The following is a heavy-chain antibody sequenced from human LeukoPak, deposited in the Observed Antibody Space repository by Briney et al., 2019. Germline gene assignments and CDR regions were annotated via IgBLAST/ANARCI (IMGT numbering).Heavy chain of an antibody. Sequence: GGSLRLSCAASGFTFSSYAMHWVRQAPGKGLEWVAVISYDGSNKYYADSVKGRFTISRDNSKNTLYLQTNSLRAEDTAVYYCAKDRQPFWSGYYYFDYWGLGTLVTVSS. V-gene: IGHV3-30-3*01. D-gene: IGHD3-3*02. J-gene: IGHJ4*02. CDR1: GFTFSSYA. CDR3: AKDRQPFWSGYYYFDY. CDR2: ISYDGSNK.